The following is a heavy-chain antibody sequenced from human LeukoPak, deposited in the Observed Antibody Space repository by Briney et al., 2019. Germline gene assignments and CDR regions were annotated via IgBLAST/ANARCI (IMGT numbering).Heavy chain of an antibody. Sequence: SQTLSLTCTVSGGPISSSSYYWSWIRQPAGKGLEWIGRIYTSGSTNYNPSLKSRVTISVDTSKNQFSLKLSSVTAADTAVYYCARGGSDAFDIWGQGTMVTVSS. CDR1: GGPISSSSYY. J-gene: IGHJ3*02. D-gene: IGHD1-14*01. CDR2: IYTSGST. CDR3: ARGGSDAFDI. V-gene: IGHV4-61*02.